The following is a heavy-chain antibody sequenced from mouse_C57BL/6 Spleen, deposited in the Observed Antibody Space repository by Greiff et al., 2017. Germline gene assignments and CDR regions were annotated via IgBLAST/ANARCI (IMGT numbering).Heavy chain of an antibody. Sequence: QVQLKESGPELVKPGASVKISCKASGYAFSSSWMNWVKQRPGKGLEWIGRIYPGDGGTNYNGKFKGKATLTADKSSSTAYMQLSSLTSEDSAVYYCSRGGSDWYCDVWGTGTTVTVSS. CDR1: GYAFSSSW. J-gene: IGHJ1*03. D-gene: IGHD1-1*01. CDR3: SRGGSDWYCDV. CDR2: IYPGDGGT. V-gene: IGHV1-82*01.